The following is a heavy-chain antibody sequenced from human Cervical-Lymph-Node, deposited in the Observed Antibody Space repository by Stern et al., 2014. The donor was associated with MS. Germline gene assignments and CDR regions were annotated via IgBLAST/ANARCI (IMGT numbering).Heavy chain of an antibody. CDR3: ARDPMYYYDSSGT. D-gene: IGHD3-22*01. Sequence: VQLVESGGGLVRPGGSLRLSCAASEFTFSDYYMYWFRQAPGKGLEWVSYISSSGDTIHYAYSVKGRFTISRDNAKNSLYLQMNSLRAEDTAVYYCARDPMYYYDSSGTWGQGTLVTVSS. V-gene: IGHV3-11*01. J-gene: IGHJ4*02. CDR2: ISSSGDTI. CDR1: EFTFSDYY.